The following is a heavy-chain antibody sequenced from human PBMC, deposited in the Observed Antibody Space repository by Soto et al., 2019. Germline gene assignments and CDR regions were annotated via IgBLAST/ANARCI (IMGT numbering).Heavy chain of an antibody. CDR3: ARGWGSAPINYYYGMDV. V-gene: IGHV1-8*01. CDR1: GYTFTSYD. J-gene: IGHJ6*02. Sequence: QVQLVQSGAEVKKPGASVKVSCKASGYTFTSYDINWVRQATGQGLEWMGWMNPNSGNTGYAQKFQGRVTMTRNTSISTAYMELSSLRSEDTAVYYCARGWGSAPINYYYGMDVWGQGTTVTVSS. D-gene: IGHD3-16*01. CDR2: MNPNSGNT.